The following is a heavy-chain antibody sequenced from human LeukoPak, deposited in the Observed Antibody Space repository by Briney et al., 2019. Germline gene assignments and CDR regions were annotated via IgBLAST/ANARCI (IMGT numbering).Heavy chain of an antibody. Sequence: PGGSLRLSCAASGFSFSVYEIHWVRQAPGKGLEWIADISSSGTTTYYADSVKGRFTISRDNAKNSLYLQMNSLRAEDTAVYYCARDSSSGWHTFDYWGQGTLVTVSS. V-gene: IGHV3-48*03. CDR3: ARDSSSGWHTFDY. D-gene: IGHD6-19*01. CDR2: ISSSGTTT. J-gene: IGHJ4*02. CDR1: GFSFSVYE.